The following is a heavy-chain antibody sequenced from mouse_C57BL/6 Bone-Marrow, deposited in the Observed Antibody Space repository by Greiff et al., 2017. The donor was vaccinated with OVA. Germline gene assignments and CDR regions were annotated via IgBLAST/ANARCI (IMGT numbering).Heavy chain of an antibody. CDR1: GFSLTSYG. CDR3: ARHRLYGIYYAMDY. CDR2: IWSDGST. Sequence: QVQLKESGPGLVAPSQSLSITCTVSGFSLTSYGVHWVRQPPGKGLEWLVVIWSDGSTTYNSALKSRLSISKDNSKSQVFLKMNSLQTDDTAMYYCARHRLYGIYYAMDYWGQGTSVTVSS. V-gene: IGHV2-6-1*01. D-gene: IGHD1-1*01. J-gene: IGHJ4*01.